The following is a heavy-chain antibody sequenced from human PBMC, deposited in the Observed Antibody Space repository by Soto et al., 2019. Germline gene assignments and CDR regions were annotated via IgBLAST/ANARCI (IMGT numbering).Heavy chain of an antibody. Sequence: GGSLRLSCVASGVTFASYDMDWVRQAPGKGLEWASSISSSSSYIYYADSVKSRFTISRDNAKNSLYLQMNSLRAEDTAVYYCARGSGYSPLCWGQGTLVTVSS. D-gene: IGHD3-22*01. J-gene: IGHJ4*02. V-gene: IGHV3-21*01. CDR1: GVTFASYD. CDR2: ISSSSSYI. CDR3: ARGSGYSPLC.